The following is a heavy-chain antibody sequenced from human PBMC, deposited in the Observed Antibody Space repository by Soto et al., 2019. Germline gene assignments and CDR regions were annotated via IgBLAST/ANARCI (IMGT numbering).Heavy chain of an antibody. CDR2: INPNSGGT. D-gene: IGHD6-13*01. V-gene: IGHV1-2*04. CDR1: GYTFTGYY. CDR3: ARDPVAAADEYYYGMDV. J-gene: IGHJ6*02. Sequence: ASVKVSCKASGYTFTGYYMHWVRQAPGQGLEWMGWINPNSGGTNYAQKFQGWVTMTRDTSISTAYMELSRLRSDDTAVYYCARDPVAAADEYYYGMDVWGQGTTVTVSS.